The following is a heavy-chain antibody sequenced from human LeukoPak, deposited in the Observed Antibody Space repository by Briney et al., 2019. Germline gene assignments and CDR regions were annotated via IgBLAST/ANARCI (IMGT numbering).Heavy chain of an antibody. J-gene: IGHJ4*02. Sequence: GGSLRLSCAASGFTVRSNYMSWVRQAPGKGLEWVSVIYSGGSAYYADSVKGRFTISRDNSKNTLYLQMNSLRAEDTAVYYCARDGSYDSSFDYWGQGTLVTVSS. D-gene: IGHD3-22*01. CDR2: IYSGGSA. CDR1: GFTVRSNY. CDR3: ARDGSYDSSFDY. V-gene: IGHV3-66*01.